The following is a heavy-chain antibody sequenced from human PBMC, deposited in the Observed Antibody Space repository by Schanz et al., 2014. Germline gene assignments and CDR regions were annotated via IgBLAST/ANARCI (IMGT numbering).Heavy chain of an antibody. V-gene: IGHV3-7*01. D-gene: IGHD2-15*01. J-gene: IGHJ4*02. CDR1: RFTFSDYW. Sequence: EVQLVESGGGLVQPGGSLRLSCAASRFTFSDYWMSWVRQAPGKGLEWVANMNQDGSVKNYVDSVKGRFTISRDNAKNSLYLQMNSLRADDTAVYYCARDKGGLIPFDYWGQGTLVAVSS. CDR3: ARDKGGLIPFDY. CDR2: MNQDGSVK.